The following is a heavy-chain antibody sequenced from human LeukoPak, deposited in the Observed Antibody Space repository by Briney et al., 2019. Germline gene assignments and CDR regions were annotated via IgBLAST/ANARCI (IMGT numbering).Heavy chain of an antibody. CDR1: GYTFTGYY. Sequence: ASVKVSCKAPGYTFTGYYMHWVRQAPGQGLEWMGWINPNSGGTNYAQKFQGRVTMTRDTSISTAYMELSRLRSDDTAVYYCARDVYGSGSYYKPWGQGTLVTVSS. CDR3: ARDVYGSGSYYKP. CDR2: INPNSGGT. V-gene: IGHV1-2*02. D-gene: IGHD3-10*01. J-gene: IGHJ5*02.